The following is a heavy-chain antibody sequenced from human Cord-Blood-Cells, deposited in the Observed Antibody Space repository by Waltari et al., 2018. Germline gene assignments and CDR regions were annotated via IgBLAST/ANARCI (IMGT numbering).Heavy chain of an antibody. D-gene: IGHD1-26*01. CDR3: AKEDGSYYDY. Sequence: QVQLVESGGGVVQPGGSLRLSCAASGFTFSSYGMHWVRQAPGKGLDGVAFIRYDGSKKYYADSVKGRFTISRDNSKNTLYLQMNSLRAEDTAVYYCAKEDGSYYDYWGQGTLVTVSS. J-gene: IGHJ4*02. CDR2: IRYDGSKK. CDR1: GFTFSSYG. V-gene: IGHV3-30*02.